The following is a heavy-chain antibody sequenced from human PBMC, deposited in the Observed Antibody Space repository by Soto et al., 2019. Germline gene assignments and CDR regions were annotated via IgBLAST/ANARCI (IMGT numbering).Heavy chain of an antibody. CDR2: VNNDGRNA. V-gene: IGHV3-23*01. J-gene: IGHJ4*02. Sequence: GGSLRLSCEASGFTFSDFGMSWVRQIPGKGLEWVSTVNNDGRNAHYADSVEGRFTISRDNSKNTLYLQMGSLRAEDTAIYYCAKDAGNEESLFDYWGQGTLVTVSS. CDR3: AKDAGNEESLFDY. CDR1: GFTFSDFG.